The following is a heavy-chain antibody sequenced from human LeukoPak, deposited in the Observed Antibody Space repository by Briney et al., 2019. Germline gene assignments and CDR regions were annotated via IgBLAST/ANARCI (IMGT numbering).Heavy chain of an antibody. J-gene: IGHJ2*01. Sequence: SETLSLTCTVSGGSISSSSYYWGWIRQPPGKGLEWIGSIYYSGSTYYNPSLKSRVTISVDTSKNQFSLKLSSVTAADTAVYYCARGALQLWSYPLRTYWYFDLWGRGTLVTVSS. CDR1: GGSISSSSYY. V-gene: IGHV4-39*01. CDR3: ARGALQLWSYPLRTYWYFDL. D-gene: IGHD5-18*01. CDR2: IYYSGST.